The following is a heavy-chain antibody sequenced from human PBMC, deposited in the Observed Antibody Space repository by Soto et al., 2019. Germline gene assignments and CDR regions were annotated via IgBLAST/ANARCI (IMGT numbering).Heavy chain of an antibody. CDR1: GFTFSSYA. J-gene: IGHJ4*02. CDR2: ISGSGGST. CDR3: AKKGPTYYYDSSGPPYFDY. D-gene: IGHD3-22*01. Sequence: EVQLLESGGGLVQPGGSLRLSCAASGFTFSSYAMSWVRQAPGKGLEWVSAISGSGGSTYYADSVKGRFTISRDNSKNTLYLQMNSLRAEDTAVYYCAKKGPTYYYDSSGPPYFDYWGQGTLVTVSS. V-gene: IGHV3-23*01.